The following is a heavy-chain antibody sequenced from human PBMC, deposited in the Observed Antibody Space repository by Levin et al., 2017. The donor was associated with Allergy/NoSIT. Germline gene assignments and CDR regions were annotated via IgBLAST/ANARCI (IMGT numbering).Heavy chain of an antibody. CDR1: GFTFTSYA. J-gene: IGHJ4*02. D-gene: IGHD6-19*01. CDR3: AKSSSDWFYYFDY. Sequence: GESLKISCAASGFTFTSYAMSWVRQAPGKGLEWVSAITTSGAGTYYADSVKGRFTISRDNSKNTLYLQMNSLRAEDTAVYYCAKSSSDWFYYFDYWGQGTLVTVSS. V-gene: IGHV3-23*01. CDR2: ITTSGAGT.